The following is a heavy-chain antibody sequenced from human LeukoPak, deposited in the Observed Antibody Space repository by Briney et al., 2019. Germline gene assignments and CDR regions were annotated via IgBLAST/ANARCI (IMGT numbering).Heavy chain of an antibody. V-gene: IGHV4-39*07. CDR1: GGSISSSSYY. D-gene: IGHD2-15*01. CDR3: ARDLVTAPYYFYCMDV. Sequence: SETLSLTCTVSGGSISSSSYYWGWIRQPPGKGLEWIGSIYYSGSIYYNPSLKSRVTISVDTSKNQFSLKLSSVTAADTAVYYCARDLVTAPYYFYCMDVWGKGTTVTVSS. CDR2: IYYSGSI. J-gene: IGHJ6*03.